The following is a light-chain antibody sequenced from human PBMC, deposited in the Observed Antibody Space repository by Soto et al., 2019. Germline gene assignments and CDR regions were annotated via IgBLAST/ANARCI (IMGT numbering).Light chain of an antibody. CDR3: QQYNIYPLA. CDR2: AAS. CDR1: QDINSY. Sequence: DVQMTQSPSSLSASVGDRVTITCRASQDINSYLAGYQQKPGNAPKSLIYAASSFQTGLPSRFSGSESETDFTLTISNLQPEDSATYYFQQYNIYPLAFGGGTKVEIK. J-gene: IGKJ4*01. V-gene: IGKV1D-16*01.